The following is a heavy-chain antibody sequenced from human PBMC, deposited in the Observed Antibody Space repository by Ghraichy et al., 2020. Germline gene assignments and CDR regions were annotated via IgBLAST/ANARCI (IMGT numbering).Heavy chain of an antibody. CDR1: GFNFGDYA. Sequence: GGSLRLSCRGSGFNFGDYAMSWVRQAPGKGLEWVGFIRSKAYGGTTEDAAAVRGRISISRDDSKSIAYLQMNSLKSEDTAVYYCTRAEYSYDRGGRGDYNGMDVWGQGTTVTVSS. CDR3: TRAEYSYDRGGRGDYNGMDV. V-gene: IGHV3-49*04. CDR2: IRSKAYGGTT. D-gene: IGHD3-22*01. J-gene: IGHJ6*02.